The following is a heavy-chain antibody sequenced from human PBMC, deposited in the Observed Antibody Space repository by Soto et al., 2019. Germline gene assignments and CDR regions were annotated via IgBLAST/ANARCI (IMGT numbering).Heavy chain of an antibody. J-gene: IGHJ4*02. CDR3: ADALYGGFTY. D-gene: IGHD3-10*01. Sequence: EVRLLESGVGLVQPGGSLRLYCAASGFTFSVYAMSWVRQAPGKGLEWVSGISGSGDSTHYADSVKGRFTVSRDNSKSMLYLQTTTPRVEDTAIYSVADALYGGFTYWGQGTLVTVSS. CDR1: GFTFSVYA. CDR2: ISGSGDST. V-gene: IGHV3-23*01.